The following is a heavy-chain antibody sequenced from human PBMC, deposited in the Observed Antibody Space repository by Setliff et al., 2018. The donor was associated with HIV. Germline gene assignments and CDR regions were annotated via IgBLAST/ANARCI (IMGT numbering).Heavy chain of an antibody. J-gene: IGHJ5*02. CDR1: GGSISSSSDY. CDR3: ARGPGGPRGGWFDP. D-gene: IGHD3-10*01. V-gene: IGHV4-39*01. CDR2: IYYSGST. Sequence: SETLSLTCTISGGSISSSSDYWGWSRQPPGKGLEWIGSIYYSGSTYYNASLKSRVTISVDTSKNQFSLKLNSVTSAGTAVYSCARGPGGPRGGWFDPWGQGTLVTVSS.